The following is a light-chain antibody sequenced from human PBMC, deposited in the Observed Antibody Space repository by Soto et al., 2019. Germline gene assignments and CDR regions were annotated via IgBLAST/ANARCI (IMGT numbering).Light chain of an antibody. CDR1: QSVSSY. Sequence: EIVLTQSPATLSLSPGERATLSCRASQSVSSYLAWYQQKPGQAPRLLIYDVSNRATGIPARFSGSGSGTDSTLTISSLEPEDFAVYYCQQRSNWPLTFGPGTKVDIK. CDR2: DVS. V-gene: IGKV3-11*01. J-gene: IGKJ3*01. CDR3: QQRSNWPLT.